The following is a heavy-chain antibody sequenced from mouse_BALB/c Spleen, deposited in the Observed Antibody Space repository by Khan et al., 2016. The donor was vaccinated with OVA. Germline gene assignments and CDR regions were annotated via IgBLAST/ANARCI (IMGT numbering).Heavy chain of an antibody. J-gene: IGHJ4*01. CDR1: GFTFSSYG. D-gene: IGHD1-2*01. CDR3: AGSITTTKGDYYAMDY. CDR2: ISSGGHYT. V-gene: IGHV5-6*01. Sequence: EVELVESGGDLVKPGGSLKLSCAASGFTFSSYGMSWVRQTPDKRLEWVATISSGGHYTYSPDSVRGRFTISRDNAKTTLSLQMSSLKSEDTAMYYCAGSITTTKGDYYAMDYWGQGTSVTVSS.